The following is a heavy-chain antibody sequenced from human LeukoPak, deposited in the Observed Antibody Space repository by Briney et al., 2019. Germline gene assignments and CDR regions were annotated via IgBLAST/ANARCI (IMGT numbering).Heavy chain of an antibody. D-gene: IGHD3-3*01. CDR3: ARARRDSGYYKVDY. J-gene: IGHJ4*02. CDR1: GGSLSGSY. Sequence: SETLSLTCAVYGGSLSGSYWSWIRQPPGQGLEWIGEINHGGSANYNPSLKSRVTLSIDKSKNQFSLNLNSVTAADTAVYYCARARRDSGYYKVDYWGQGTLVTVSS. V-gene: IGHV4-34*01. CDR2: INHGGSA.